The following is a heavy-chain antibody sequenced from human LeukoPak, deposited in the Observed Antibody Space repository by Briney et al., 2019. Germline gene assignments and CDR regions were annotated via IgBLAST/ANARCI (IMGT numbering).Heavy chain of an antibody. CDR1: GDSVSSNSAA. V-gene: IGHV6-1*01. Sequence: SSQTLSLTCAISGDSVSSNSAAWNWIRQSPSRGLEWLGRTYYRSKWYNDYAVSVKSRITINPDTSKNQFSLQLNSVTPEDTAVYYCARDGYSSGWYYYYYYMDVWGKGTTVTVSS. D-gene: IGHD6-19*01. CDR3: ARDGYSSGWYYYYYYMDV. J-gene: IGHJ6*03. CDR2: TYYRSKWYN.